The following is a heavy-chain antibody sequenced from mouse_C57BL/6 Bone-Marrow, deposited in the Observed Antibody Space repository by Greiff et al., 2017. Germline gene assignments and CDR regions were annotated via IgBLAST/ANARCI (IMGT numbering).Heavy chain of an antibody. CDR2: IYPGSGST. J-gene: IGHJ1*03. Sequence: VQLQQPGAELVKPGASVKMSCKASGYTFTSYWITWVKQRPGQGLEWIGDIYPGSGSTNYNEKFKSKATLTVDTSSSTAYMQLSSLTSEGSAVYNCARYYGSLWYFDVWGTGTTVTVSS. CDR3: ARYYGSLWYFDV. V-gene: IGHV1-55*01. D-gene: IGHD1-1*01. CDR1: GYTFTSYW.